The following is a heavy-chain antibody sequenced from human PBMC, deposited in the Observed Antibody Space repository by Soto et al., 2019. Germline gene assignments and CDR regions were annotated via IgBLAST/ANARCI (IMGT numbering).Heavy chain of an antibody. CDR1: GFRFGDYA. CDR2: ISWNSGSI. D-gene: IGHD6-19*01. J-gene: IGHJ5*02. V-gene: IGHV3-9*01. Sequence: LQLVESGGGLVQPGRSLRLSCAASGFRFGDYAMHWVRQAPGKGLEWVSGISWNSGSIAYADSVKGRFIISRDNAKNPLYLQMNSLRPEDTALYYCAKDILYQGSTSGPLNHWGQGTLDSVSS. CDR3: AKDILYQGSTSGPLNH.